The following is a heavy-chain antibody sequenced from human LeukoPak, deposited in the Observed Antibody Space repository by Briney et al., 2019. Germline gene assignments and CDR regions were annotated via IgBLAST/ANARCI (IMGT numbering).Heavy chain of an antibody. Sequence: GASVKVSCKASGYTLTRYSMHWVRQAPGEGLGWMGIINPASGGTTYSQKFQGRLTMTRDTSTSKVYMRLSSLRSSDTAFYYCAKDSGGRFCSATTCHIEHWGQGTLVTVSS. CDR2: INPASGGT. CDR1: GYTLTRYS. CDR3: AKDSGGRFCSATTCHIEH. V-gene: IGHV1-46*01. J-gene: IGHJ5*02. D-gene: IGHD2-21*01.